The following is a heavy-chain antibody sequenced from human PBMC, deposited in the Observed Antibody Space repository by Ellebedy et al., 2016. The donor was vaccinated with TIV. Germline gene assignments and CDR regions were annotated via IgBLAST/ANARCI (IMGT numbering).Heavy chain of an antibody. Sequence: GGSPRLSXAVSGLPFSTFFMSWVRQAPGKGLEWVATISANGNKRDLADSVQGRFTISRDNFRNTLHLQMNNLRGEDTAVYYCRQGHYADYWGQGTLVTVSS. CDR3: RQGHYADY. V-gene: IGHV3-23*01. D-gene: IGHD2-2*01. CDR1: GLPFSTFF. J-gene: IGHJ4*02. CDR2: ISANGNKR.